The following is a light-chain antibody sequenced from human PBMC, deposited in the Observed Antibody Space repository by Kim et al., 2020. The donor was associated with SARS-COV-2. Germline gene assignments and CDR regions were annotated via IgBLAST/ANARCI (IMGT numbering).Light chain of an antibody. CDR3: QVWDRSTWV. CDR1: NIVTKK. Sequence: VALGQTGRITCGGNNIVTKKVHWYQQKPGEAPVLVMYRDTNRPSGIPERFSGSNAGNTATLTIRRAQAGDEADYYCQVWDRSTWVFGGGTKLTVL. CDR2: RDT. V-gene: IGLV3-9*01. J-gene: IGLJ3*02.